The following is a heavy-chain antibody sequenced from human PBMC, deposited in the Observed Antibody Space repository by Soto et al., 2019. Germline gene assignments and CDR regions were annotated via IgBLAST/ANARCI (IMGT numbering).Heavy chain of an antibody. V-gene: IGHV1-69*11. D-gene: IGHD5-18*01. CDR3: ARLWSPYSYDNIFDD. CDR1: GYSFKGYY. CDR2: IMPMQHAP. Sequence: VQLVQSGSVVKTPGSSVRVSCEAFGYSFKGYYINWVRQAPGHGLEWMGAIMPMQHAPKYAQKFQGGLTITADEDTNTAYMELSRLTSDDTAIYYCARLWSPYSYDNIFDDWGQGTLVTVSS. J-gene: IGHJ4*02.